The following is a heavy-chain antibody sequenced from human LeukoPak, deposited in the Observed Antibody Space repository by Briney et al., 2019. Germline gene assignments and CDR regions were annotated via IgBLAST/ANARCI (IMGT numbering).Heavy chain of an antibody. Sequence: SETLSLTCTVSGGSISSYYWSWIRQPPGKGLEWIGYIYYSGSTNYNPSLKSRVTISVDTSKNQFSLKLSSVTAADTAVYYCARLGAYCSSTSCYAPYWGQGTLVTVSS. D-gene: IGHD2-2*01. CDR3: ARLGAYCSSTSCYAPY. CDR1: GGSISSYY. V-gene: IGHV4-59*01. J-gene: IGHJ4*02. CDR2: IYYSGST.